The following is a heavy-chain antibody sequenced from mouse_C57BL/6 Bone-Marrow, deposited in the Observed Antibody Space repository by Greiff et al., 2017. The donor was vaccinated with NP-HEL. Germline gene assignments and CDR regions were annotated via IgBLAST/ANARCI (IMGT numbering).Heavy chain of an antibody. Sequence: QVHVKQSGAELVKPGASVKISCKASGYAFSSYWMNWVKQRPGKGLEWIGQIYPGDGDTNYNGKFKGKATLTADKSSSTAYMQLSSLTSEDSAVYFCARLPHWYFDVWGTGTTVTVSS. V-gene: IGHV1-80*01. CDR3: ARLPHWYFDV. J-gene: IGHJ1*03. CDR1: GYAFSSYW. CDR2: IYPGDGDT. D-gene: IGHD5-5*01.